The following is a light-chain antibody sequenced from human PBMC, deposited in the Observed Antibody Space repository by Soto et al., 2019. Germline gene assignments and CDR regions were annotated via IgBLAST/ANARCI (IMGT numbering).Light chain of an antibody. Sequence: DIQMTQSPSSLSASVGDRVTITCRASQSISSYLNWYQQKPGKAPKYLISAASSLRSGVPSRFSGSGSGTEVTLTIRSLQPEDFATYYCQQSYTLPRTFGQGTKVEIK. J-gene: IGKJ1*01. CDR1: QSISSY. CDR3: QQSYTLPRT. V-gene: IGKV1-39*01. CDR2: AAS.